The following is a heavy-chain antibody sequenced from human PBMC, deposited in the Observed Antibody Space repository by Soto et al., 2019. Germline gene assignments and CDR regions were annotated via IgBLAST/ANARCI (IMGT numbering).Heavy chain of an antibody. CDR3: ARGDYGSGSYYYYYYYYMDV. D-gene: IGHD3-10*01. V-gene: IGHV1-46*01. CDR1: GYTFTRYY. Sequence: GASVKVSCKASGYTFTRYYIHWVRQAPGQGLEWMGIINPRGGSTTYAQKFQGRVTMTRNTSTSTAYMELSSLRSEDTAVYYCARGDYGSGSYYYYYYYYMDVWGKGTTVTVSS. J-gene: IGHJ6*03. CDR2: INPRGGST.